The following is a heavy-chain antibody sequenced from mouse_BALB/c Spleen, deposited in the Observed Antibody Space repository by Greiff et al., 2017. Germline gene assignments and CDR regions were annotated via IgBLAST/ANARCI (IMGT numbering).Heavy chain of an antibody. CDR3: ARGKDRYDSAMDY. D-gene: IGHD2-14*01. Sequence: VKLVESGPGLVAPSQSLSITCTVSGFSLTSYGVHWVRQPPGKGLEWLGVIWAGGSTNYNSALMSRLSISKDNSKSQVFLKMNSLQTDDTAMYYCARGKDRYDSAMDYWGQGTSVTVSS. V-gene: IGHV2-9*02. CDR2: IWAGGST. CDR1: GFSLTSYG. J-gene: IGHJ4*01.